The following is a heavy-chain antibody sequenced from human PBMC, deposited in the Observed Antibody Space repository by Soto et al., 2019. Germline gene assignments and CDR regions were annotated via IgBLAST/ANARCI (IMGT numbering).Heavy chain of an antibody. D-gene: IGHD3-3*01. Sequence: SETLSLTCTVSDGSVSSGGYYWSWIRQPPGKGLEWIGYIYYSGSTNYNPSLKSRVTISVDTSKNQFSLKLSSVTAADTAVYYCASAYYDFWSGYLGWFDPWGQGTLVTVSS. J-gene: IGHJ5*02. CDR3: ASAYYDFWSGYLGWFDP. V-gene: IGHV4-61*08. CDR1: DGSVSSGGYY. CDR2: IYYSGST.